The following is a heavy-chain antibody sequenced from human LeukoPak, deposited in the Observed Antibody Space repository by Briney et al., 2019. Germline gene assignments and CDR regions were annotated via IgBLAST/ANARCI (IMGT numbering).Heavy chain of an antibody. CDR3: ARDRQNYYESTGYSPLGH. D-gene: IGHD3-22*01. V-gene: IGHV3-33*08. CDR2: IWYDGNNK. Sequence: PGGSLRLSCAASGFTFSSYGMHWVRQAPGKGLEWVALIWYDGNNKYFEDSVKGRFTISRDNYKSTLYLQMNSLRAEDTAMYYCARDRQNYYESTGYSPLGHWGQGTLVTVSP. J-gene: IGHJ4*02. CDR1: GFTFSSYG.